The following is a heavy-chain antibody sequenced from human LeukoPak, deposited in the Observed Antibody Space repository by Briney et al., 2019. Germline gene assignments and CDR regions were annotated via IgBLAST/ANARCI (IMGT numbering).Heavy chain of an antibody. V-gene: IGHV3-30-3*01. Sequence: GGSLRLSCAASGFTFSSYAMHWVRQAPGKGLEWVAVISYDGSNKYYADSVKGRFTISRDNSKNTLYLQMNSLRAEDTAVYYCARGPSTVTTERDYYYYYMDVWGKGTTVTVSS. CDR2: ISYDGSNK. J-gene: IGHJ6*03. CDR1: GFTFSSYA. D-gene: IGHD4-11*01. CDR3: ARGPSTVTTERDYYYYYMDV.